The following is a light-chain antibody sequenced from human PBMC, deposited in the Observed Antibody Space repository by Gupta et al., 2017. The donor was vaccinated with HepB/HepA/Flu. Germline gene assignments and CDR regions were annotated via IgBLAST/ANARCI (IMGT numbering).Light chain of an antibody. CDR1: KLGDKY. J-gene: IGLJ2*01. Sequence: SYELTQPPSVSVSPGQPASITCSGDKLGDKYACWYQQKPGQSPVLVIYQDSKRPSGIPERFSGSNSGNTATLTISGTQAMDEADYYCQAWDSSIHVVFGGGTKLTVL. CDR2: QDS. CDR3: QAWDSSIHVV. V-gene: IGLV3-1*01.